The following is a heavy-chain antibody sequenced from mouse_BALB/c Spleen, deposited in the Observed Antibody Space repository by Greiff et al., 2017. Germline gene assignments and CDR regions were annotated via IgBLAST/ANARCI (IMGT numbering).Heavy chain of an antibody. CDR2: ISYSGST. Sequence: ESGPGLVKPSQSLSLTCTVTGYSITSDYAWNWIRQFPGNKLEWMGYISYSGSTSYNPSLKSRISITRDTSKNQFFLQLNSVTTEDTATYYCARRYGNEAWFAYWGQGTLVTVSA. V-gene: IGHV3-2*02. J-gene: IGHJ3*01. D-gene: IGHD2-1*01. CDR1: GYSITSDYA. CDR3: ARRYGNEAWFAY.